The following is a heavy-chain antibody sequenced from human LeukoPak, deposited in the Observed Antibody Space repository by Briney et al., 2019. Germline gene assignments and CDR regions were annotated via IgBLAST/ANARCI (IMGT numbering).Heavy chain of an antibody. V-gene: IGHV4-59*01. J-gene: IGHJ6*03. CDR1: GGSISSYY. CDR3: ARVNPYYMDV. CDR2: IYYSGST. Sequence: PSQTLSLTCTVSGGSISSYYWSWIRQPPGKGLEWIGYIYYSGSTNYSPSLTSRVTISVDTSKNQFSLKLSSVTAADTAVDYCARVNPYYMDVWGKGTTVTVSS.